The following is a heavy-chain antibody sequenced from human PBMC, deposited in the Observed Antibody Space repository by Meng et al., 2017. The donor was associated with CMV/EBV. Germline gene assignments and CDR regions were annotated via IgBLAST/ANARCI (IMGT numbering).Heavy chain of an antibody. Sequence: GESLKISCAASGFTFSSYAMHWVRQAPGKGLEWVAVISYDGSNKYYADSVKGRVTISRDNSKNTLYLQMNSLRAEDTAVYYCARQGYGDYPGAFVIWGQGTMVTVSS. CDR3: ARQGYGDYPGAFVI. J-gene: IGHJ3*02. D-gene: IGHD4-17*01. CDR2: ISYDGSNK. V-gene: IGHV3-30-3*01. CDR1: GFTFSSYA.